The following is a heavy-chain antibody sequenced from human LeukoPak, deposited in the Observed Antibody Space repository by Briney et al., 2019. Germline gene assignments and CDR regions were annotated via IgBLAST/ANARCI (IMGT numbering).Heavy chain of an antibody. CDR3: ARGITMVRGVMNY. J-gene: IGHJ4*02. CDR1: GFTFSSYS. CDR2: ISSSSSTI. D-gene: IGHD3-10*01. Sequence: GGSLRLSCAASGFTFSSYSMNWVRQAPGQGLEWVSYISSSSSTIYYADSVKGRFTISRDNAKNSLYLQMNSLRAEDTAVYYCARGITMVRGVMNYWGQGTLVTVSS. V-gene: IGHV3-48*01.